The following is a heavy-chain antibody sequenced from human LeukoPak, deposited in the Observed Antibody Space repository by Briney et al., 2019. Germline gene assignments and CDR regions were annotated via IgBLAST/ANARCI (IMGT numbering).Heavy chain of an antibody. CDR3: ARDKTHYDILTGYYANWFDP. D-gene: IGHD3-9*01. CDR1: GGSISSSTYF. J-gene: IGHJ5*02. Sequence: RASETLSLTCTVSGGSISSSTYFWGWIRQPPGKGLEWIGSIYYYSGSTYYNPSLKSRVTISVDTSKNQFSLKLSSVTAADTAVYYCARDKTHYDILTGYYANWFDPWGQGTLVTVSS. V-gene: IGHV4-39*07. CDR2: IYYYSGST.